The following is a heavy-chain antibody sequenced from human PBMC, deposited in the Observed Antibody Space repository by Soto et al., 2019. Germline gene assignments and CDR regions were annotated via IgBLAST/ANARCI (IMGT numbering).Heavy chain of an antibody. D-gene: IGHD5-18*01. V-gene: IGHV4-31*03. CDR3: ARARSLSVDTTMVYGY. J-gene: IGHJ4*02. Sequence: QVQLQESGPGLVKPSQTLSLTCTVSGGSISSGGYYWSWIRQHPGKGLEWIGYIYYSGSTYYNPSLKSRVIISVDTSKNQFSLKLSSVTAADTAVYYCARARSLSVDTTMVYGYWGQGTLVTVS. CDR2: IYYSGST. CDR1: GGSISSGGYY.